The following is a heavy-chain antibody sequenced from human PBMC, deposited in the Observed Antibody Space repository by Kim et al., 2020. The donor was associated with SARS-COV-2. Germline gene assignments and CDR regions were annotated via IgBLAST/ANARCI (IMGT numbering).Heavy chain of an antibody. Sequence: GESLKISCKASGYSFTSYCIGWVRQMPGKGLEWMGIIYPGNSDPRYSPSFQGQVTISADKSVNTAYLQWSGLKGPDTAMYFCATTLRVPGNIYGFQFWGQGILVTVSA. V-gene: IGHV5-51*01. D-gene: IGHD6-19*01. CDR1: GYSFTSYC. CDR2: IYPGNSDP. J-gene: IGHJ1*01. CDR3: ATTLRVPGNIYGFQF.